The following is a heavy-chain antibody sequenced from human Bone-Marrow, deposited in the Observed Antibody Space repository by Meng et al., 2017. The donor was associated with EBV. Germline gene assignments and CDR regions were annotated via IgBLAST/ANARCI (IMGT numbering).Heavy chain of an antibody. CDR3: AHRRVGASFFDY. J-gene: IGHJ4*02. CDR1: GFSLSTSGGG. CDR2: IYWDEDK. V-gene: IGHV2-5*02. Sequence: QITLTVSGPTLMKPPQTLTLTCALSGFSLSTSGGGVGWIRHPPGKAPEWLALIYWDEDKRYSPPLKSRLTITKDTSKNQVVLRMTNMDPVDTATYYCAHRRVGASFFDYWGQGTLVTVSS. D-gene: IGHD1-26*01.